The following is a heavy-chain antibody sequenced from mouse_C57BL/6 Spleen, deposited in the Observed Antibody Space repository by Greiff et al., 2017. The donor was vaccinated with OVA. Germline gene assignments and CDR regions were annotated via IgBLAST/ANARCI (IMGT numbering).Heavy chain of an antibody. CDR1: GFTFSSYA. D-gene: IGHD2-4*01. Sequence: EVKLQESGEGLVKPGGSLKLSCAASGFTFSSYAMSWVRQTPEKRLEWVAYISSGGDYIYYADTVKGRFTISIDNARNTLYLQLSSLKSEDTAMYYCTRDRNYDQIPTHGYFDVWGTGTTVTVSS. V-gene: IGHV5-9-1*02. CDR3: TRDRNYDQIPTHGYFDV. J-gene: IGHJ1*03. CDR2: ISSGGDYI.